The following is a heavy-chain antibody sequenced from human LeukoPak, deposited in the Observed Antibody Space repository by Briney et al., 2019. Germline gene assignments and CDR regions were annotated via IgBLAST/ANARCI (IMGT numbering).Heavy chain of an antibody. CDR1: GYTFTSYY. Sequence: ASVKVSCRASGYTFTSYYMHWVRQAPGQGLEWMGIINPSGGSTSYAQKFQGRVTMTRDTSTSTVYMELSSLRSEDTAVYYCARDGRAEEDFQHWGQGTLVTVSS. V-gene: IGHV1-46*01. J-gene: IGHJ1*01. CDR3: ARDGRAEEDFQH. CDR2: INPSGGST.